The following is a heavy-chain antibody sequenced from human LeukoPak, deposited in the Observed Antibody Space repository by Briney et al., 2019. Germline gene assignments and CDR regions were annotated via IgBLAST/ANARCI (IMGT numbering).Heavy chain of an antibody. J-gene: IGHJ4*02. CDR2: ISSSSSTI. V-gene: IGHV3-48*01. D-gene: IGHD5-18*01. Sequence: GGSLRLSCAASGFTFSSYSMNWVRQAPGKGLERVSYISSSSSTIYYADSVKGRFTISRDNAKNSLYLQMNSLRAEDTAVYYCARGGYSYGYSDFDYWGQGTLVTVSS. CDR1: GFTFSSYS. CDR3: ARGGYSYGYSDFDY.